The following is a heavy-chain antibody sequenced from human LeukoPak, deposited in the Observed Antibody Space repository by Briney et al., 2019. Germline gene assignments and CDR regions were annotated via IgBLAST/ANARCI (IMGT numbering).Heavy chain of an antibody. J-gene: IGHJ4*02. V-gene: IGHV3-7*03. Sequence: GGSLRLSCAASPGIPFSDCWMNWVRQAPGKGLEWVAIIRQDGREKLYLDSVKGRFTISRDNAKSSVYLQINSLRAEDTAVYYCVGGIGWQPDYWGQGTLVTVSS. CDR1: PGIPFSDCW. CDR3: VGGIGWQPDY. CDR2: IRQDGREK. D-gene: IGHD6-19*01.